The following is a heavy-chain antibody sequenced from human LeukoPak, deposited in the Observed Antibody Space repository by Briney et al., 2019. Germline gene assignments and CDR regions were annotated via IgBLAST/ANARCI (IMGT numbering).Heavy chain of an antibody. CDR2: IYRGVNT. J-gene: IGHJ4*02. CDR3: GRLSSNGATYVDY. D-gene: IGHD6-13*01. Sequence: TSSETLPLTCSVSGGSISSSIYYWGWIRQPPGKGLEWIGKIYRGVNTHYNPSLKSRVTVSMDSSKNQFSLKLTSVTAADTAVYYCGRLSSNGATYVDYWGQGTLVTVSS. V-gene: IGHV4-39*01. CDR1: GGSISSSIYY.